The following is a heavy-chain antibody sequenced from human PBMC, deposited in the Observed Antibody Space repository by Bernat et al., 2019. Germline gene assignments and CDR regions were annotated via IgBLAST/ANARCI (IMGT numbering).Heavy chain of an antibody. Sequence: QVQLVESGGGVVQPGRSLRLSCAASGFTFSSYGMHWVRQAPGKGLGGVAVIWYDGSNKYYADSVKGRFTISRDNSKNTLYLQMNSLRAEDTAVYYCAREDRSSYDFWSGYYRDRCFDYWGQGTLVTVSS. V-gene: IGHV3-33*01. CDR2: IWYDGSNK. D-gene: IGHD3-3*01. J-gene: IGHJ4*02. CDR3: AREDRSSYDFWSGYYRDRCFDY. CDR1: GFTFSSYG.